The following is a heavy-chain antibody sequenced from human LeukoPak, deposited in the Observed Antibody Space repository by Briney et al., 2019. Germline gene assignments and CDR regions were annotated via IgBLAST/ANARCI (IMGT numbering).Heavy chain of an antibody. CDR3: ARDSNCSGGSCYFGY. V-gene: IGHV1-18*01. CDR2: ISAYNGNT. CDR1: GYTFTSYG. Sequence: ASVKVSCKASGYTFTSYGISWVRQAPGQGLEWMGWISAYNGNTNYAQKLQGRVTMTTDTSTSTAYMELRSLRSDGTAVYYCARDSNCSGGSCYFGYWGQGTLVTVSS. D-gene: IGHD2-15*01. J-gene: IGHJ4*02.